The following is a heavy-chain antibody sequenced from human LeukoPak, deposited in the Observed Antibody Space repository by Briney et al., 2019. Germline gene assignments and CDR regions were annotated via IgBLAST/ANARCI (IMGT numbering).Heavy chain of an antibody. CDR1: GCTFSTYW. V-gene: IGHV3-74*03. Sequence: PGGSLRLSCAGSGCTFSTYWMHWVRQAPGGGLVWVSGINTDGSTTTYADSVKGRFTISRDNAKNTLYLQMTSLRVEDTALYYCAKESGYDVDLEYWGQGALVTVSS. CDR2: INTDGSTT. J-gene: IGHJ4*02. D-gene: IGHD5-12*01. CDR3: AKESGYDVDLEY.